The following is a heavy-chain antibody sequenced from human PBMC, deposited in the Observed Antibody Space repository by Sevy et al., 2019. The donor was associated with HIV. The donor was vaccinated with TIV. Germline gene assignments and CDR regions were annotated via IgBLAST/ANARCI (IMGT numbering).Heavy chain of an antibody. CDR3: AKDQAVAGNFLDY. Sequence: GGSLRLSCAASGFTFSSYGMHWVRQAPGKGLEWVAVIWYDGSNKYYVDSVKGRFTISRDNSKNTLYLQMNSLRAEDTAVYYCAKDQAVAGNFLDYWGQGTLVTVSS. V-gene: IGHV3-33*06. CDR1: GFTFSSYG. D-gene: IGHD6-19*01. CDR2: IWYDGSNK. J-gene: IGHJ4*02.